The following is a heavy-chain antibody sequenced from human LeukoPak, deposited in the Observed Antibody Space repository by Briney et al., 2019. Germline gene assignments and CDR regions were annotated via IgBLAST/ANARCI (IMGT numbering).Heavy chain of an antibody. V-gene: IGHV4-38-2*02. D-gene: IGHD5-24*01. Sequence: SETLSLTCTVSGYSISSGYYWGWIRQPPGKGLEWIGSIYYSGSTYYNPSLKSRVTISVDTSKNQFSLKLSSVTAADTAVYYCARGDVEMATIGDYWGQGTLVTVSS. CDR3: ARGDVEMATIGDY. CDR1: GYSISSGYY. J-gene: IGHJ4*02. CDR2: IYYSGST.